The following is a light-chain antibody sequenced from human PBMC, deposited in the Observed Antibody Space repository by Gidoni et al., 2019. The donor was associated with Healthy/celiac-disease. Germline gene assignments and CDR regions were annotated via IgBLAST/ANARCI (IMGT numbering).Light chain of an antibody. J-gene: IGLJ2*01. V-gene: IGLV3-19*01. CDR1: SLRSYY. CDR3: NSRDSRGNHLRVV. Sequence: SSELTQDPAVSVALGQTVRITCQGDSLRSYYASWYQQKPGQAPVLVIYGKNNRPSGILDRFSGSSSGNTASLTITGAQAEDEADYYCNSRDSRGNHLRVVFGGGTKLTVL. CDR2: GKN.